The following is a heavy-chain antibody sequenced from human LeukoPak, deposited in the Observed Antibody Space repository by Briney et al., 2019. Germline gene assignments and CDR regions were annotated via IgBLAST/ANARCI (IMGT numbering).Heavy chain of an antibody. CDR3: ARERFIAVALTYFDL. V-gene: IGHV4-61*02. CDR1: GGSISSGSYC. Sequence: SQTLSLTCTVSGGSISSGSYCWSWIRQPAGKGLEWIGRIYTSGSTNYNPSLKSRVTISVDTSKNQFSLKLSSVTAADTAVYYCARERFIAVALTYFDLWGRGTLVTVSS. CDR2: IYTSGST. D-gene: IGHD6-19*01. J-gene: IGHJ2*01.